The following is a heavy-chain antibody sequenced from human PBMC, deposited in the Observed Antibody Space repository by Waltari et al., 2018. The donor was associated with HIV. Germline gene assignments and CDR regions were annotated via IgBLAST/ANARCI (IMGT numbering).Heavy chain of an antibody. Sequence: EVQLLESGGGLVQHEGSLRLACAASGLTFRTSAVSWVRQAPRKGLMCLSGISGSQRKTHYADSMKGRVSKSRDNPSNTLVLQINSLIVEDTAVYYWAIDILNNSGVDCSGQGTLVTVSS. CDR1: GLTFRTSA. J-gene: IGHJ4*02. D-gene: IGHD6-19*01. V-gene: IGHV3-23*01. CDR2: ISGSQRKT. CDR3: AIDILNNSGVDC.